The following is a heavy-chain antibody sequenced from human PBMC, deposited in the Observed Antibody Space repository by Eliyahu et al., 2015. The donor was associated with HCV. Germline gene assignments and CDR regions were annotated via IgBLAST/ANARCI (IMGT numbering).Heavy chain of an antibody. J-gene: IGHJ5*02. CDR2: IHYSGGT. D-gene: IGHD6-19*01. CDR1: GGSIXTXY. V-gene: IGHV4-59*01. Sequence: QVQLQESGPGLVKPSETXSLTCTVXGGSIXTXYWSWIRQPPGKGLEWIGYIHYSGGTNYNPXLKSRITISLDTSKNQFSLNLTSVTAADTAVYYCASGGGGIAVAGTGGWFDPWGQGTLVTVSS. CDR3: ASGGGGIAVAGTGGWFDP.